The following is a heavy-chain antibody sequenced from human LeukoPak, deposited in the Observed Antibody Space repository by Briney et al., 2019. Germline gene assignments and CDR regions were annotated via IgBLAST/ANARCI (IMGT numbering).Heavy chain of an antibody. Sequence: ASVKVSCKGSGYSFTNYWIAWVRQMPGKGLEWMWIIYPGDSDTRYSPSFQGQVTISADKSISTAYLQWSSLKASDTAMYYCARRGGSFQGDYNFDHWGQGTLVTVSS. CDR1: GYSFTNYW. J-gene: IGHJ4*02. D-gene: IGHD1-26*01. CDR3: ARRGGSFQGDYNFDH. V-gene: IGHV5-51*01. CDR2: IYPGDSDT.